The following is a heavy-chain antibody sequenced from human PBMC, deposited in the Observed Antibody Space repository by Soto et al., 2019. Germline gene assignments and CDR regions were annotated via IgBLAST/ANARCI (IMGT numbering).Heavy chain of an antibody. CDR1: GGSISSYY. J-gene: IGHJ6*03. V-gene: IGHV4-59*08. D-gene: IGHD2-15*01. CDR2: IYYSGST. Sequence: SETLSLTCTVSGGSISSYYWSWIRQPPGKGLEWIGYIYYSGSTNYNPSLKSRVTISVDTSKNQFSLKLSSVTAADTAVYYCARHPYCSGGSCYSGLGYYYMDVWGKGTTVTVSS. CDR3: ARHPYCSGGSCYSGLGYYYMDV.